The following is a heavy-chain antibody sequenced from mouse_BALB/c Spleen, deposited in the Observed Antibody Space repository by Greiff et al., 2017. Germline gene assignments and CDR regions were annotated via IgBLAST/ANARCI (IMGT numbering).Heavy chain of an antibody. V-gene: IGHV1S81*02. D-gene: IGHD4-1*02. Sequence: QVQLQQPGAELVKPGASVKLSCKASGYTFTSYWMHWVKQRPGQGLEWIGEINPSNGRTNYNEKFKSKATLTVDKSSSTAYMQLSSLTSEDSAVYFCARSSNWDGGFAYWGQGTLVTVSA. CDR3: ARSSNWDGGFAY. CDR2: INPSNGRT. J-gene: IGHJ3*01. CDR1: GYTFTSYW.